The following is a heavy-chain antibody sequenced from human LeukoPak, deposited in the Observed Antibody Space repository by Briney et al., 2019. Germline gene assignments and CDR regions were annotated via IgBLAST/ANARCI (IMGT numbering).Heavy chain of an antibody. Sequence: SETLSLTCTVSGGSISRYYWSWIRQPPGEGLEWIGYTYYSGSTIYNPSLKSRVTISLDTSKNQFSLKLSSVTAADTAVYYCASGSYSFYYFDYWGQGTLVTVSS. CDR3: ASGSYSFYYFDY. D-gene: IGHD1-26*01. J-gene: IGHJ4*02. CDR2: TYYSGST. CDR1: GGSISRYY. V-gene: IGHV4-59*01.